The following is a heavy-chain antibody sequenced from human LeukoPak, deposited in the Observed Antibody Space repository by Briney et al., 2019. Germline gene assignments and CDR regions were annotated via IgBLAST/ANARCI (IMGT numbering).Heavy chain of an antibody. D-gene: IGHD3-22*01. V-gene: IGHV4-34*01. CDR3: ARERFGSSGYYGFDAFDI. J-gene: IGHJ3*02. CDR1: GGSFSGYY. Sequence: SETLSLTCAVYGGSFSGYYWSWIRQPPGKGLEWIGEINHSGSTNYNPSLKSRVTISVDTSKNQFSLKLSSVTPEDTAVYYCARERFGSSGYYGFDAFDIWGQGTMVTVSS. CDR2: INHSGST.